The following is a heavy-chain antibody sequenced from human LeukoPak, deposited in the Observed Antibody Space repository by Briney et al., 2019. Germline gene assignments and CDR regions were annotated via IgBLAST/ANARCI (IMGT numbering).Heavy chain of an antibody. CDR2: IIPILGIA. D-gene: IGHD3-10*01. V-gene: IGHV1-69*04. J-gene: IGHJ5*02. CDR1: GGTFSSYA. CDR3: AREGVVLWFGGSYNWFDP. Sequence: ASVQGSCKASGGTFSSYAISWVRQAPGQGLEWMGRIIPILGIANYAQKFQGRVTITADKSTSTAYMELSSLRSEDTAVYYCAREGVVLWFGGSYNWFDPWGQGTLVTVSS.